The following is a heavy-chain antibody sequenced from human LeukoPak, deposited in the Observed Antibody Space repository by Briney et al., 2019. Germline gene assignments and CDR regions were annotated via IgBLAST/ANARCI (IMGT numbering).Heavy chain of an antibody. CDR1: GFTFDDYA. D-gene: IGHD3-3*01. V-gene: IGHV3-9*01. J-gene: IGHJ3*02. CDR2: ISWNSGSI. CDR3: ARVAITIFGVVNDI. Sequence: GGSLRLSCAASGFTFDDYAMHWVRQAPGKGLEWVSGISWNSGSIGYADSVKGRFTISRDNAKNSLYLQMNSLRAEDTAVYYCARVAITIFGVVNDIWGQGTMVTVSS.